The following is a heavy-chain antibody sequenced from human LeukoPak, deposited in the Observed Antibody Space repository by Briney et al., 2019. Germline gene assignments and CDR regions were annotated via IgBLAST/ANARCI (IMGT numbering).Heavy chain of an antibody. CDR2: ISAYNGNT. CDR1: GYTFTIYG. CDR3: ARSDDFWSGSDAFDI. D-gene: IGHD3-3*01. V-gene: IGHV1-18*01. J-gene: IGHJ3*02. Sequence: GASVKVSCKASGYTFTIYGISWVRQAPGQGLEWMGWISAYNGNTNYAQKLQGRVTMTTDTSTSTAYMELRSLRSDDTAVYYCARSDDFWSGSDAFDIWGQGTMVTVSS.